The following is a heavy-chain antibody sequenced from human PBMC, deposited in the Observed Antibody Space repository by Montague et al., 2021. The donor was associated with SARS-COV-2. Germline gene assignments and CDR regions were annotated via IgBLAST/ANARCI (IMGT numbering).Heavy chain of an antibody. D-gene: IGHD3-3*01. J-gene: IGHJ4*02. V-gene: IGHV4-34*01. CDR2: IYYSGAT. CDR3: ARGTKPYYDLWL. CDR1: GGSFAGSS. Sequence: SETLSLTCSVGGSFAGSSYNWLRQTPGKGLEWIGEIYYSGATDYNPSLKGRVTISADTSKNEFSLELRSVSAADTAIYYCARGTKPYYDLWLWGQGTPVTVSS.